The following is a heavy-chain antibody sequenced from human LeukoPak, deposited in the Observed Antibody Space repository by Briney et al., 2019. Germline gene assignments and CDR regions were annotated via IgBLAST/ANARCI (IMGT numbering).Heavy chain of an antibody. CDR2: INANTGNP. CDR3: ARETGTYYYDSSGTPDY. Sequence: ASVKVSCKASGYTFTSYSMNWVRQAPGQGLEYMGWINANTGNPTYAQGFTGRFVFSLDTSVSTAYLQISSLKAEDTAVYYCARETGTYYYDSSGTPDYWGQGTLVTVSS. V-gene: IGHV7-4-1*02. D-gene: IGHD3-22*01. J-gene: IGHJ4*02. CDR1: GYTFTSYS.